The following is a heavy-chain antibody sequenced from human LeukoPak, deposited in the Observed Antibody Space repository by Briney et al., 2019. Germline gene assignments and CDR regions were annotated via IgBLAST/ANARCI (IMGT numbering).Heavy chain of an antibody. CDR2: INHSGST. CDR1: GGSFSGYC. V-gene: IGHV4-34*01. J-gene: IGHJ6*02. CDR3: ARARVMDV. Sequence: PSETLSLTCAVYGGSFSGYCWSWIRQPPGKGLEWIGEINHSGSTNYNPSLKSRVTISVDTSKNQFSLKLSSVTAADTAVYYCARARVMDVWGQGTTVTVSS.